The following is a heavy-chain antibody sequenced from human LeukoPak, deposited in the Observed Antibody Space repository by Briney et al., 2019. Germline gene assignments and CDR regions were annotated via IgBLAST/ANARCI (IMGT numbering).Heavy chain of an antibody. CDR2: ISSSGVST. J-gene: IGHJ4*02. Sequence: GGSLRLSCAASGFTFSNYAMSWVRQAPGKGLGWVSGISSSGVSTYYADSVKGRFTISRDNSKNTLYLQMNSLRAEDTAVYYCAKDRIASAGGGFFDYWGQGTLVTVS. D-gene: IGHD6-13*01. V-gene: IGHV3-23*01. CDR3: AKDRIASAGGGFFDY. CDR1: GFTFSNYA.